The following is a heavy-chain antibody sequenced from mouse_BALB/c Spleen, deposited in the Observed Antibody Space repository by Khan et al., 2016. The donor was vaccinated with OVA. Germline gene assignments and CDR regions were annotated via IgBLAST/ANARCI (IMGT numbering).Heavy chain of an antibody. CDR1: GFSLTSYG. Sequence: QVQLKESGPGLVQPSQSLSITCTVSGFSLTSYGVHWVRQSPGKGLEWLGVIWSGGSTDYNAALISRLSISKDNSKSQVFFKMNSLQANDTAIYYCARMNSGYGPGAMDYWGQGTSVTVSS. V-gene: IGHV2-2*02. CDR2: IWSGGST. CDR3: ARMNSGYGPGAMDY. D-gene: IGHD3-2*02. J-gene: IGHJ4*01.